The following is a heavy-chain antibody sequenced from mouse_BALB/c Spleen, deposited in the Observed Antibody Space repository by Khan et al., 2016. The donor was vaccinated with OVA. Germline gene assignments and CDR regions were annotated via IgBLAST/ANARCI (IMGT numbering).Heavy chain of an antibody. CDR1: GYSITSDYA. J-gene: IGHJ4*01. Sequence: EVQLQESGPGLVKPSQSLSLTCTVTGYSITSDYAWNWIRQFPGNKLEWMGYISYSGSPTYNPSLQSRISITRDPSKDQFFLQLTAVTSEDTATYYCASELGRYYALDYWGQGTSVTVSS. CDR3: ASELGRYYALDY. CDR2: ISYSGSP. D-gene: IGHD4-1*01. V-gene: IGHV3-2*02.